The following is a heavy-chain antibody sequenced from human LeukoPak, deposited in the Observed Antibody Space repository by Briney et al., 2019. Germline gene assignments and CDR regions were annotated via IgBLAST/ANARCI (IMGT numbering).Heavy chain of an antibody. J-gene: IGHJ4*02. CDR1: GGSISSYY. CDR2: IYTSGST. D-gene: IGHD3-3*01. Sequence: SETLSLTCTVSGGSISSYYWSWIRQPPGKGLEWIGYIYTSGSTNYNPSLKSRVTISVDTSKNQFSLKLSSVTAADTAVYYCAGGSTQCYDFWSGYFPFDYWGQGTLVTVSS. V-gene: IGHV4-4*09. CDR3: AGGSTQCYDFWSGYFPFDY.